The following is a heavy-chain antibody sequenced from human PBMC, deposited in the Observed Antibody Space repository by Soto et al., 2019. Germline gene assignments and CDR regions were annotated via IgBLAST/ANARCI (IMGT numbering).Heavy chain of an antibody. CDR1: GGSFSGYY. J-gene: IGHJ3*02. CDR2: INHSGRP. Sequence: QVQLQQWGAGLLKPSETLSLTCAVYGGSFSGYYWSWIRQPPGKGLAWIGEINHSGRPNYNPSLTSRVTVSGHASDDPFSLNLSSVTAADTAVYYCARPLGVVVPAASDAFDIWGQGTMVTVSS. V-gene: IGHV4-34*01. D-gene: IGHD2-2*01. CDR3: ARPLGVVVPAASDAFDI.